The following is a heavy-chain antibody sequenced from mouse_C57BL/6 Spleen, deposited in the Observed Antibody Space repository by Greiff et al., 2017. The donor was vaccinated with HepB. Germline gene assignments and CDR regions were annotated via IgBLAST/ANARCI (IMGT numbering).Heavy chain of an antibody. Sequence: EVQLQQSGPELVKPGASVKISCKASGYTFTDYYMNWVKQSHGKSLEWIGDINPNNGGTSYNQKFKGKATLTVDKSSSTAYMELRSLTSEDSAVYYCARSGGWLLLRAMDYWGQGTSVTVSS. J-gene: IGHJ4*01. CDR2: INPNNGGT. CDR3: ARSGGWLLLRAMDY. V-gene: IGHV1-26*01. D-gene: IGHD2-3*01. CDR1: GYTFTDYY.